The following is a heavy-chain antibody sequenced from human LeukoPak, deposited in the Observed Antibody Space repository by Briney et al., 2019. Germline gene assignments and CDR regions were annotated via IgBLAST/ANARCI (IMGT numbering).Heavy chain of an antibody. CDR3: ARGNLTADYGMDV. CDR1: GFTFSSYE. V-gene: IGHV3-48*03. D-gene: IGHD1-20*01. Sequence: GGSLSLPCAASGFTFSSYEMNWVRQAPGRGLEWASYVSSSGRTIYYADSVKGRFTISRDNAKNSLYLQMNSLRAEDTAVYYCARGNLTADYGMDVWGQGTSVTVSS. J-gene: IGHJ6*02. CDR2: VSSSGRTI.